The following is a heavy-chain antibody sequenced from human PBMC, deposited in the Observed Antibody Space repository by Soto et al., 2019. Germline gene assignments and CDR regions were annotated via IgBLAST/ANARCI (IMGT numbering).Heavy chain of an antibody. V-gene: IGHV5-51*01. CDR1: GYSFTIYW. CDR2: IYPGDSDT. Sequence: PGESLKISCKGSGYSFTIYWIGWVRQMPGKGLEWMGIIYPGDSDTRYSPSFQGQVTISADKSISTAYLQWSSLRAEDTATYYCARDRGYGGNYVFDFWGLGTLVTVSS. D-gene: IGHD4-4*01. J-gene: IGHJ4*02. CDR3: ARDRGYGGNYVFDF.